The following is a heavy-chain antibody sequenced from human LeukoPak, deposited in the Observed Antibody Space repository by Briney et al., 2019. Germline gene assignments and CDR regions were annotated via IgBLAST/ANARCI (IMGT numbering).Heavy chain of an antibody. CDR1: GFTFSSYA. J-gene: IGHJ4*02. CDR2: ITGSGRNT. V-gene: IGHV3-23*01. D-gene: IGHD6-19*01. Sequence: GGSLRLSCAASGFTFSSYAMSWVRQAPGKGLEWVSQITGSGRNTYYADSVKGRFTVSRDNSKSTMYLQMNSLRADDTAVYYCAKEIGSSTFFDYWGQGTRVTVSS. CDR3: AKEIGSSTFFDY.